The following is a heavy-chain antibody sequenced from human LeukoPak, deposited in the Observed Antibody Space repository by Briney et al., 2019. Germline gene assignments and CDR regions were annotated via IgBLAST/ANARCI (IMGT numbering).Heavy chain of an antibody. CDR3: TRDRAGTYFPEYFDY. CDR1: GFTFSSYI. J-gene: IGHJ4*02. D-gene: IGHD2/OR15-2a*01. Sequence: PGGSLRLSCAASGFTFSSYIMNWVRQAPGKGLEWVASITSSSTYIFYADSVKGRFTISRDNAKNSLYLQMNSLRAEDTAVYYCTRDRAGTYFPEYFDYWGQGSLVTVSS. V-gene: IGHV3-21*01. CDR2: ITSSSTYI.